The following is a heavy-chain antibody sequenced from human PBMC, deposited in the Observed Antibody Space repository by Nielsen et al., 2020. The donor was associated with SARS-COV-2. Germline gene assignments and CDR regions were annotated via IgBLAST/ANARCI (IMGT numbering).Heavy chain of an antibody. Sequence: SLKISCTASGFTFEDYAVHWVRQTPGKGLEWVSGISWNSGGKAYADSVKGRFTISRDNAKNFLYLQMNSLRPEDTALYYCAKVSSGWDRFDYWGQGTLVTVSS. J-gene: IGHJ4*02. CDR1: GFTFEDYA. CDR2: ISWNSGGK. V-gene: IGHV3-9*01. CDR3: AKVSSGWDRFDY. D-gene: IGHD6-19*01.